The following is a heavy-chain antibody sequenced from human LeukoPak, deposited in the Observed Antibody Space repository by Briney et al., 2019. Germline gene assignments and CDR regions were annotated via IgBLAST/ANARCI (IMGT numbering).Heavy chain of an antibody. V-gene: IGHV4-31*03. D-gene: IGHD1-26*01. Sequence: PSETLSLTCTVSGGSISSGGYYWSWLRQHPGKGLEWIGYIYYSGSTYYNPSLKSRVTISVDTSKNQFSLKLSSVTAADTAVYYCARGGSGSYSYWGQGTLVTVSS. CDR1: GGSISSGGYY. CDR3: ARGGSGSYSY. J-gene: IGHJ4*02. CDR2: IYYSGST.